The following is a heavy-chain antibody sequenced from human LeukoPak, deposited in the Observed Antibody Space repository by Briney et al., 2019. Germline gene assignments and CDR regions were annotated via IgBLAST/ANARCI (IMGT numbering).Heavy chain of an antibody. CDR2: INHSGST. V-gene: IGHV4-34*01. CDR1: GGSISSYY. D-gene: IGHD6-19*01. Sequence: SETLSLTCTVSGGSISSYYWSWIRQPPGKWLEWIGEINHSGSTNYNPSLKSRVTISVDTSKNQFSLKLSSVTAADTAVYYCARGRSSGWYHDYWGQGTLVTVSS. CDR3: ARGRSSGWYHDY. J-gene: IGHJ4*02.